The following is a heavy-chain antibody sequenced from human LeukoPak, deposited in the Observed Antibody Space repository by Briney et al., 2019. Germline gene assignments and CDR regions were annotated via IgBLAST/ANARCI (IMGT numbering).Heavy chain of an antibody. CDR3: TSIYYYDSAPIDP. D-gene: IGHD3-22*01. Sequence: SETLSLTCTVSVGSISSGSYYWSWIRHPAGKGLEWIGRIYTSGSTNYNPSLNSRVTISVDTSKNQFSLKLSSVTAADTAVYYCTSIYYYDSAPIDPWGQGTLVTVSS. J-gene: IGHJ5*02. CDR2: IYTSGST. CDR1: VGSISSGSYY. V-gene: IGHV4-61*02.